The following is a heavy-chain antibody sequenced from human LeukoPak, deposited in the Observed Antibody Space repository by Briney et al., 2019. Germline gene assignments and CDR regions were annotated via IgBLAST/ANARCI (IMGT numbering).Heavy chain of an antibody. CDR2: IYYSGST. V-gene: IGHV4-39*07. CDR3: ARFRGGAAAGIFGY. D-gene: IGHD6-13*01. CDR1: GGSISSSSYY. Sequence: SETLSLTCTVSGGSISSSSYYWGWIRQPPGKGLEWIGSIYYSGSTYYNPSLKSRVTISVDTSKNQFSLKLSSVTAADTAVYYCARFRGGAAAGIFGYWGQGTLVTVSS. J-gene: IGHJ4*02.